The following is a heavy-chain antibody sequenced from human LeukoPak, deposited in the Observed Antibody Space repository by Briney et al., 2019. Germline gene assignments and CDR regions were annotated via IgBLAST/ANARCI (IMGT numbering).Heavy chain of an antibody. J-gene: IGHJ4*02. CDR3: ARDGFPQYSSGWYDY. CDR1: GFTFSSYS. V-gene: IGHV3-21*01. D-gene: IGHD6-19*01. CDR2: TSSSSSYI. Sequence: GGSLRLSCAASGFTFSSYSMNWVRQAPGKGLEWVSSTSSSSSYIYYADSVKGRFTISRDNAKNSLYLQMNSLRAEDTAVYYCARDGFPQYSSGWYDYWGQGTLVTVSS.